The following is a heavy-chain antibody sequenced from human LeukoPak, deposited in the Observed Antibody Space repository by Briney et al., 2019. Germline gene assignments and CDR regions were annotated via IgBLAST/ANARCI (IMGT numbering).Heavy chain of an antibody. CDR2: IIPIFGTA. CDR3: ARVWSRDGYSFFDY. Sequence: GASVKVSCKASGGTFSSYAISWVRQAPGQGLEWMGGIIPIFGTANYAQKFQGRVTITADESTSTAYMELSSLRSEDTAVYYCARVWSRDGYSFFDYWGQGTLVTVSS. D-gene: IGHD5-24*01. J-gene: IGHJ4*02. V-gene: IGHV1-69*13. CDR1: GGTFSSYA.